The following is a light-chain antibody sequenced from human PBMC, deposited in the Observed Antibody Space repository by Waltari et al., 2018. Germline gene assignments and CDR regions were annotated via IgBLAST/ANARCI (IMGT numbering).Light chain of an antibody. CDR3: QVWHTSSSFYV. Sequence: SFVLTQPPSVSVAPGQTATITCGGNIGGKSVHWYQQRPGQAPVLVVYDDSARPPGVPERFSGSKAGKTATLSISRVEAGDEADYYCQVWHTSSSFYVFGTGTKVTVL. CDR1: IGGKS. J-gene: IGLJ1*01. V-gene: IGLV3-21*02. CDR2: DDS.